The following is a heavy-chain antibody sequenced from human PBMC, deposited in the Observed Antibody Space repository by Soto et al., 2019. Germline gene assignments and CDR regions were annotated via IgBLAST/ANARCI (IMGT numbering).Heavy chain of an antibody. J-gene: IGHJ5*02. V-gene: IGHV4-59*01. CDR3: ARAYYVFWSGYYVSAGFDP. Sequence: SETLSLTCTVSGGSISSYYWSWIRQPPGKGLEWIGYIYYSGSTNYNPSLKSRVTISVDTSKNQFSLKLSSVTAADTAVYYCARAYYVFWSGYYVSAGFDPWGQEPXVTVSS. D-gene: IGHD3-3*01. CDR2: IYYSGST. CDR1: GGSISSYY.